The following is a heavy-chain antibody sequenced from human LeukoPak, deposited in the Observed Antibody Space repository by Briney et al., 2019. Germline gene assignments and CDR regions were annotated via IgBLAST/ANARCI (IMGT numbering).Heavy chain of an antibody. V-gene: IGHV4-34*01. CDR3: ARGVVVVAATYYYYYYMDV. CDR2: INHSGST. CDR1: GGSFSGYY. Sequence: SETLSLTCAVYGGSFSGYYWSWIRQPPGKVLEWIGEINHSGSTNYNPSLKSRVTISVDTSKNQFSLKLSSVTAADTAVYYCARGVVVVAATYYYYYYMDVWGKGTTVTVSS. D-gene: IGHD2-15*01. J-gene: IGHJ6*03.